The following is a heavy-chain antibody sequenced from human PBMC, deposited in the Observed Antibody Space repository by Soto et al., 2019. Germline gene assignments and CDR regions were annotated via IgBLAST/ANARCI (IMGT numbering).Heavy chain of an antibody. CDR3: ARGSMVRGPTPFDY. D-gene: IGHD3-10*01. CDR1: GGTIMIYD. V-gene: IGHV4-59*01. J-gene: IGHJ4*02. Sequence: SETLSLTSDVSGGTIMIYDWNWIRQPPGETLEWIGDVYYSGSANYNPSLKSRVTISVDMSRNQFSLKLKSVTAADTAVYYCARGSMVRGPTPFDYWGQGTLVTVSS. CDR2: VYYSGSA.